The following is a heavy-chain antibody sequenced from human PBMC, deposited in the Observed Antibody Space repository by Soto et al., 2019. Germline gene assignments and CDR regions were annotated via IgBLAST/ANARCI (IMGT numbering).Heavy chain of an antibody. V-gene: IGHV1-69*10. CDR1: GGTFSTTA. D-gene: IGHD2-15*01. J-gene: IGHJ5*02. CDR3: ARDSHSVGGWFDP. Sequence: SVKVSCKASGGTFSTTAITWVRQAPGQGLEWMGWIVPIFCIPNYTQKFQGRLAITADKSTHTAYMELISLRSEDTAVYYCARDSHSVGGWFDPGGLGTLVTVSS. CDR2: IVPIFCIP.